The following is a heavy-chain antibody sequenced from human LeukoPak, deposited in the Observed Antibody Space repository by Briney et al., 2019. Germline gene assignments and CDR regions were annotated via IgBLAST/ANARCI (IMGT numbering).Heavy chain of an antibody. D-gene: IGHD3-9*01. CDR3: ARVRYYDILTGYYSRSGYFDL. V-gene: IGHV4-38-2*02. CDR1: GYFISSGHY. CDR2: IYHSGST. J-gene: IGHJ2*01. Sequence: SETLSLTCTVSGYFISSGHYWGWIRQPPVKGLEWIGSIYHSGSTYYNPSLKSRVTISVDTSKNQFSLKLSSVTAADTAVYYCARVRYYDILTGYYSRSGYFDLWGRGTLVTVSS.